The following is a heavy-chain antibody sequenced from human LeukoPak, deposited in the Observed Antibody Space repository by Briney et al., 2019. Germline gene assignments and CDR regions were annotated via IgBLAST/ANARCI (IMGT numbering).Heavy chain of an antibody. CDR3: AKGRGAFDI. D-gene: IGHD3-10*01. J-gene: IGHJ3*02. V-gene: IGHV3-30*18. CDR1: GFTFSSYG. Sequence: GGSLRLSCAVSGFTFSSYGMHWVRQAPGKGLEWVAVISNDGSNKYYADSVKGRFTISRDNSKNTLYLQMNSLRAEDTAVYYCAKGRGAFDIWGQGTMVTVSS. CDR2: ISNDGSNK.